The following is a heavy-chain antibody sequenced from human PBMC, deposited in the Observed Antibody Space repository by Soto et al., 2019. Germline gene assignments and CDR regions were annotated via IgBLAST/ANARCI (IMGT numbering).Heavy chain of an antibody. CDR1: GYTFTTYD. D-gene: IGHD1-1*01. V-gene: IGHV1-8*01. J-gene: IGHJ6*02. Sequence: QVQLVQSGAEVTKPGASVKVSCKASGYTFTTYDINWVRQATGQGLEWLGWMSPNSGATGYAQKFQGRATMTRDTSMTTAYMELSNLRSEDTAMYYCARGVDAGVDVWGQGTTVTVSS. CDR3: ARGVDAGVDV. CDR2: MSPNSGAT.